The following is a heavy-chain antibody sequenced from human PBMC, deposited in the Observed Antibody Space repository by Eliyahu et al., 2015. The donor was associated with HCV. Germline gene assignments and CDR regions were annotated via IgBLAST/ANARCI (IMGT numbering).Heavy chain of an antibody. Sequence: EVQLVESGGGLVKPGGSLXLSXAASGFTFSSYSMXWVRQAPGKGLEWVSSISSSSSYIYYADSVKSRFTISRDNAKNSLYLQMNSLRAEDTAVYYCARDSIRIDYWGQGTLVTVSS. CDR3: ARDSIRIDY. CDR2: ISSSSSYI. J-gene: IGHJ4*02. CDR1: GFTFSSYS. V-gene: IGHV3-21*01. D-gene: IGHD2-2*01.